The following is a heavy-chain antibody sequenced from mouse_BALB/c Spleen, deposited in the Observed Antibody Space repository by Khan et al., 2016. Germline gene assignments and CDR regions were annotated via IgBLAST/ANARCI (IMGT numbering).Heavy chain of an antibody. Sequence: QIQLVQSGPELKKPGETVKISCKASGYTFTNYGMNWVKQAPGKGLKWMGWIHTSTGEPTYAEEFKGRVAFSLETSASTAYLQINNLKSEDTASYSCARTARATFAYWGQGTLVTVSA. CDR1: GYTFTNYG. CDR2: IHTSTGEP. V-gene: IGHV9-3*02. D-gene: IGHD3-1*01. J-gene: IGHJ3*01. CDR3: ARTARATFAY.